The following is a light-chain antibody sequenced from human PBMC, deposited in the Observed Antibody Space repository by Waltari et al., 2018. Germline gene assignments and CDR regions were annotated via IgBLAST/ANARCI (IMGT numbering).Light chain of an antibody. CDR2: GAS. J-gene: IGKJ1*01. Sequence: EIVLTQSPGTLSLSTGERATLSCRASQSVSSSDLAWYQQKPGQAPRLLIYGASSRATGIPDRFSGSGSGTDFTLTISRLEPEDFAVYYCQQYGTSPPETFGQGTKVEIK. CDR1: QSVSSSD. V-gene: IGKV3-20*01. CDR3: QQYGTSPPET.